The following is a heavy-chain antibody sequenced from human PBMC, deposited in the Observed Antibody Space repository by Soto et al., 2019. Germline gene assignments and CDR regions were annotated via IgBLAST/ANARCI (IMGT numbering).Heavy chain of an antibody. V-gene: IGHV4-59*01. CDR1: GGSISSYY. Sequence: PSETLSLTCTVSGGSISSYYWSWIRQPPGKGLEWIGYIYYSGSTNYNPSLKSRVTISVDTSKNQFSLKLSSVTAADTAVYYCARSQNIPQYSDSGGEGTLVTVSS. J-gene: IGHJ4*02. CDR2: IYYSGST. CDR3: ARSQNIPQYSDS.